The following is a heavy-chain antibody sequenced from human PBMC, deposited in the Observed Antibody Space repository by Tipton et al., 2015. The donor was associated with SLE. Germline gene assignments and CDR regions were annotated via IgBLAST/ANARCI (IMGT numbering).Heavy chain of an antibody. D-gene: IGHD3-22*01. CDR2: IYTSGST. J-gene: IGHJ3*02. CDR1: GGSISSHY. CDR3: ARVPYYYDSSGYYYLDAFDI. Sequence: TLSLTCTVSGGSISSHYWSWIRQPPGKGLEWIGYIYTSGSTNYNPSLKSRVTISVDTSKNQFSLKLSSVTAADTAVYYCARVPYYYDSSGYYYLDAFDIWGQGTMVTVSS. V-gene: IGHV4-4*08.